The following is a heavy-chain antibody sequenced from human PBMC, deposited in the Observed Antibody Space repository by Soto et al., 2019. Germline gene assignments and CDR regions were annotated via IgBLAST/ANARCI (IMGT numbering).Heavy chain of an antibody. J-gene: IGHJ4*02. V-gene: IGHV3-11*01. D-gene: IGHD6-13*01. Sequence: AESLRLSCAASGFTISDYYMSWIRQAPGKGLEWVSYISSSGSTIYYPSSVKGLITIARDNVKNSLYLQMNSLRAEDTAVYYCARDDGSSWFDYWGQGTLVTVSS. CDR3: ARDDGSSWFDY. CDR1: GFTISDYY. CDR2: ISSSGSTI.